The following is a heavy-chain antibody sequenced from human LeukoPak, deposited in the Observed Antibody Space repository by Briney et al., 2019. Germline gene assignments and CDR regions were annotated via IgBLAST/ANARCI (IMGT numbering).Heavy chain of an antibody. CDR3: ATLQQLADY. CDR1: GFTFSSYG. V-gene: IGHV3-30*03. D-gene: IGHD6-13*01. CDR2: ISYDGSNK. J-gene: IGHJ4*02. Sequence: GGSLRLSCAASGFTFSSYGMHWVRQAPGEGLEWVAVISYDGSNKYYADSVKGRFTISRDNSKNTLYLQMNSLRAEDTAVYYCATLQQLADYWGQGTLVTVSS.